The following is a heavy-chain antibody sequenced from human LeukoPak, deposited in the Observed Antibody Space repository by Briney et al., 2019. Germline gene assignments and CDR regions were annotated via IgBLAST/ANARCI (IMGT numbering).Heavy chain of an antibody. CDR2: INHSGST. V-gene: IGHV4-34*01. D-gene: IGHD5-18*01. Sequence: SETLSLTCAVYSGSFSGYYWSWIRQPPGKGLEWIGEINHSGSTNYNPSLKSRVTISVDTSKNQFSLKLSSVTAADTAVYYCARGDSYGYLTANYFDYWGQGTLVTVSS. CDR3: ARGDSYGYLTANYFDY. J-gene: IGHJ4*02. CDR1: SGSFSGYY.